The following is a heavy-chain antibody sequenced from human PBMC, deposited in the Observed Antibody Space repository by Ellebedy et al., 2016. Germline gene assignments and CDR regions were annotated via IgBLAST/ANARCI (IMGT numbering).Heavy chain of an antibody. V-gene: IGHV3-23*01. CDR3: AITLTTVTRFDY. CDR2: ISGSGGST. Sequence: GGSLRLXCAASGFTFSSYAMSWVRQAPGKGLEWVSAISGSGGSTYYADSVKGRFTISRDNSKNTLYLQMNSLRAEDTAVYYCAITLTTVTRFDYWGQGTLVTVSS. J-gene: IGHJ4*02. CDR1: GFTFSSYA. D-gene: IGHD4-17*01.